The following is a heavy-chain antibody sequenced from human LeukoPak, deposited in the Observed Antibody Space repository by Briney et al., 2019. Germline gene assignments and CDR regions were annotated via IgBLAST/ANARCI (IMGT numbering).Heavy chain of an antibody. CDR1: GLTFSSYW. D-gene: IGHD7-27*01. Sequence: GGSLRLSCAASGLTFSSYWMHWVRQAPGKGLVWVSRINTDGSTVYADSVRGRFTISRDNAKNTLYLQMNSLRAEDTAVYYCARETGGYFDYWGQGTLVTVSS. CDR2: INTDGST. V-gene: IGHV3-74*01. J-gene: IGHJ4*02. CDR3: ARETGGYFDY.